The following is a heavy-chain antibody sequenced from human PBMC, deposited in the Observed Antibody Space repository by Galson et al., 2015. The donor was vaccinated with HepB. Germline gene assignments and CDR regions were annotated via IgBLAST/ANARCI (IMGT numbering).Heavy chain of an antibody. D-gene: IGHD1-20*01. Sequence: SVKVSCKVSGYTLTELSMHWVRQAPGKGLEWMGGFDPEDGETIYAQKFQGRVTMTEDTSTDTAYMELSSLRSEDTAVYYCATFGNMGITEHYYYYMDVWGKGTTVTVSS. J-gene: IGHJ6*03. V-gene: IGHV1-24*01. CDR2: FDPEDGET. CDR3: ATFGNMGITEHYYYYMDV. CDR1: GYTLTELS.